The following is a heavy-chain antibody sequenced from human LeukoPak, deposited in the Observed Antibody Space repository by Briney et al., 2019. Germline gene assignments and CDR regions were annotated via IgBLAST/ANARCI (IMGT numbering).Heavy chain of an antibody. J-gene: IGHJ4*02. CDR1: GYSISSGYY. CDR2: IYHSGST. CDR3: ARENSPFDY. Sequence: SETLSLTCAVSGYSISSGYYWGWIRQPPGKGLEWIGSIYHSGSTYYNPSLKSRVTISVDTSKNQFSLKLSSVTAADTAVYYCARENSPFDYWGQGTLVTVSS. V-gene: IGHV4-38-2*02.